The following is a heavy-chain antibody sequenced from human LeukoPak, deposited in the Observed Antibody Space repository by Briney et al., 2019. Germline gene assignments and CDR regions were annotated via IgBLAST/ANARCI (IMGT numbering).Heavy chain of an antibody. CDR1: GGSISSSNYY. CDR2: IYYSGTT. CDR3: ARLISDYYYYYMDV. J-gene: IGHJ6*03. D-gene: IGHD3/OR15-3a*01. V-gene: IGHV4-39*01. Sequence: SETLSLTCTVSGGSISSSNYYWGWIRQPPGKGLEWIGTIYYSGTTYYNPSLESRVTISEDTSKNQFSLTLRSVTAADTAVYYCARLISDYYYYYMDVWGKGTTVTVSS.